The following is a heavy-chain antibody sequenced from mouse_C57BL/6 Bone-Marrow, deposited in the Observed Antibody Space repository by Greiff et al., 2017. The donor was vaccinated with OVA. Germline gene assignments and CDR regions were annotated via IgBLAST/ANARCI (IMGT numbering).Heavy chain of an antibody. J-gene: IGHJ2*01. D-gene: IGHD3-2*02. CDR2: IRSKSNNYAT. CDR3: VRDSSGPRGFDY. Sequence: EVQGVESGGGLVQPKGSLKLSCAASGFSFNTYAMNWVRQAPGKGLEWVARIRSKSNNYATYYADSVKDRFTISRDDSESMLYLQMNNLKTEDTAMYYCVRDSSGPRGFDYWGQGTTLTVSS. V-gene: IGHV10-1*01. CDR1: GFSFNTYA.